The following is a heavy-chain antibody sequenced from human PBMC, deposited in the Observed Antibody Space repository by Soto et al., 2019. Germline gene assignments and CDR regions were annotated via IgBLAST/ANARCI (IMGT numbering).Heavy chain of an antibody. V-gene: IGHV4-30-4*01. CDR3: ARDKITGLFDY. Sequence: NPSETLSLTCTVSGRSISSVNYYWSWIRQPPGKGLEWIGYIYYSGSTYYNPSLKSRVTISVDTSKNQFSLKLTSVTAADTAVYYCARDKITGLFDYWGQGTLVTVSS. J-gene: IGHJ4*02. CDR2: IYYSGST. CDR1: GRSISSVNYY. D-gene: IGHD2-8*02.